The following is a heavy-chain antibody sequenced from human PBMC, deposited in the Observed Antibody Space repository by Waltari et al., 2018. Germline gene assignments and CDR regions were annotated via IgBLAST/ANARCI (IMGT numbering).Heavy chain of an antibody. J-gene: IGHJ6*02. CDR3: AREGVPAAVRADYYYPMDV. CDR1: GYPFTSYT. Sequence: QVQLVQSGAEVKGPGASVQVSCQASGYPFTSYTKHMPPQDPGQMPELMGWIHAGNGNTKYSQKCQDRVTITRDTSASTVYMELSSLRSEDPGVYFCAREGVPAAVRADYYYPMDVWGQGTTVTVSS. CDR2: IHAGNGNT. V-gene: IGHV1-3*01. D-gene: IGHD2-2*01.